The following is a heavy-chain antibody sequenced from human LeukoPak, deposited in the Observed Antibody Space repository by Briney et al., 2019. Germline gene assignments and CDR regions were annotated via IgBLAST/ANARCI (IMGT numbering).Heavy chain of an antibody. Sequence: SETLSLTCTVSGGSISSYYWSWIRQPAGKGLEWIGRINTSGSTNYNPSLKSRVTMSVDTSKNHFSLKLNSVTAADTAVYYCARSDKDYADPGYFDYWGQGTLVTVSS. CDR1: GGSISSYY. V-gene: IGHV4-4*07. D-gene: IGHD3-16*01. CDR3: ARSDKDYADPGYFDY. CDR2: INTSGST. J-gene: IGHJ4*02.